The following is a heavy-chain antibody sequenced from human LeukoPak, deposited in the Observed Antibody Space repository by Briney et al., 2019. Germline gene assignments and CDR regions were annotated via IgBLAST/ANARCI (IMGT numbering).Heavy chain of an antibody. CDR1: GFTFCDYA. Sequence: GGSLRLSCTASGFTFCDYAMSWIRQAPGKGLEWVGFIRSKPYGGTTEYAASVKGRFTISRDDSKSIAYLQMNSLKTEDTAVYYCTRYYDYVWGSYRYTGPDYWGQGTLVTVSS. J-gene: IGHJ4*02. CDR2: IRSKPYGGTT. V-gene: IGHV3-49*03. D-gene: IGHD3-16*02. CDR3: TRYYDYVWGSYRYTGPDY.